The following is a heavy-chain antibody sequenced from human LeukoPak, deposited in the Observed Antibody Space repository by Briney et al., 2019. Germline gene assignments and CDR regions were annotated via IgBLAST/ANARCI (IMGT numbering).Heavy chain of an antibody. Sequence: GGSLRLSCAASGLTFIRYSMNGFRQARGKGLEGVAAISSISSYIYYADSVKGRFTISRDNAKNSLYLQMNSLRAEDTAVYYCASLGGDSSGYYSNFDYWGQGTLVTVSS. J-gene: IGHJ4*02. V-gene: IGHV3-21*01. CDR3: ASLGGDSSGYYSNFDY. D-gene: IGHD3-22*01. CDR1: GLTFIRYS. CDR2: ISSISSYI.